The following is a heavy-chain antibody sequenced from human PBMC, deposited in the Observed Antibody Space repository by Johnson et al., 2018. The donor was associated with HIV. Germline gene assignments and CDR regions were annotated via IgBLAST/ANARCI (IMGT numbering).Heavy chain of an antibody. CDR3: ARERGRQLKRGAFDI. J-gene: IGHJ3*02. Sequence: QVQLVESGGGVVQPGRSLRLSCAASGFTFSRYAMHWVRQAPGKGLEWVAVISFAGSNKYYADSVKGRFTIFSDNSKNTLYLQMNSRRAEDTAVYYCARERGRQLKRGAFDIWGQGTMVTVSS. D-gene: IGHD6-13*01. CDR2: ISFAGSNK. CDR1: GFTFSRYA. V-gene: IGHV3-30*04.